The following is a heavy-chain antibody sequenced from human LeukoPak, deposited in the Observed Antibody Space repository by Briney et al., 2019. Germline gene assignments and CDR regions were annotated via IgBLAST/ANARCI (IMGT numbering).Heavy chain of an antibody. CDR1: GFTFSSYA. CDR3: ARDLEGVGATPGGIDY. Sequence: PGRSLRLSCAASGFTFSSYAMHWVRQAPGKGLEWVAVISYDGSNKYYADSVKGRFTISRDNSKNTLYLQMNSLRAEDTAVYYCARDLEGVGATPGGIDYWGQGTLVTVSS. CDR2: ISYDGSNK. J-gene: IGHJ4*02. D-gene: IGHD1-26*01. V-gene: IGHV3-30*04.